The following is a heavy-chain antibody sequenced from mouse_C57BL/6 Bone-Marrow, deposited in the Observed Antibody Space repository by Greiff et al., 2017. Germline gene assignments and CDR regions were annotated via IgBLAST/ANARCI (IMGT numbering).Heavy chain of an antibody. V-gene: IGHV1-82*01. CDR2: INPGGGYT. CDR1: GYAFSSSW. D-gene: IGHD1-1*01. CDR3: AGDKYYGFGFDY. Sequence: QVQLQQSGPELVKPGASVKLSCKASGYAFSSSWMNWVKQRPGKGLEWIGRINPGGGYTNYNEKFKGKATLTADKSSSTDYLQLSSLKSEDAAVYFCAGDKYYGFGFDYWGQGTTLTVSS. J-gene: IGHJ2*01.